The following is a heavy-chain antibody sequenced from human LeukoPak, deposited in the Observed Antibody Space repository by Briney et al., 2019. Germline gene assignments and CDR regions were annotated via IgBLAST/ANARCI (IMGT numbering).Heavy chain of an antibody. J-gene: IGHJ4*02. Sequence: GGSLRLSCVASGFTFSDYGMHWVRQAPGKGLEWVAVISYDGSYKHYVDSVKGRFAISRDNSKNTVFLQMNSLRPEDTAIYFCAKDLLVRGVINGFDYWGQGTLTTVSS. CDR1: GFTFSDYG. CDR3: AKDLLVRGVINGFDY. CDR2: ISYDGSYK. V-gene: IGHV3-30*18. D-gene: IGHD3-10*01.